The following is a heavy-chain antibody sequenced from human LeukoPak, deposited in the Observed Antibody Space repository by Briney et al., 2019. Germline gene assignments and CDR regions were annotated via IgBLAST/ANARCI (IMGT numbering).Heavy chain of an antibody. CDR2: INYNGGT. Sequence: SETLSLTCTVSGASITSSYWSWIRQPPGKGLEWIGYINYNGGTNYNPSLKSRVTISVDSSKNQFSLKLSSVTAADTARYYCARDCTHYYDSRCDYWGQGTLVTVSS. J-gene: IGHJ4*02. D-gene: IGHD3-22*01. CDR1: GASITSSY. V-gene: IGHV4-59*01. CDR3: ARDCTHYYDSRCDY.